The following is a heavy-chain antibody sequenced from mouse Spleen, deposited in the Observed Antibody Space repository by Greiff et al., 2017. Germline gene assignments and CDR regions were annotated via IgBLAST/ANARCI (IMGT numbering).Heavy chain of an antibody. CDR1: GYAFSSYW. CDR2: IYPGDGDT. J-gene: IGHJ2*01. CDR3: AREAYYYGSLYYFDY. V-gene: IGHV1-80*01. Sequence: VQLQQSGAELVKPGASVKISSKASGYAFSSYWMNWVKQRPGKGLEWIGQIYPGDGDTNYNGKFKGKATLTADKSSSTAYMQLSSLTSEDSAVYFCAREAYYYGSLYYFDYWGQGTTLTVSS. D-gene: IGHD1-1*01.